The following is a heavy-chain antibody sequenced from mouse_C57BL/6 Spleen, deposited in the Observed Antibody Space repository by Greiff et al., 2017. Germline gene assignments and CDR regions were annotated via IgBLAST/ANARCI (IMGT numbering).Heavy chain of an antibody. CDR1: GFTFSSYA. CDR2: ISDGGSYT. Sequence: EVKLVESGGGLVKPGGSLKLSCAASGFTFSSYAMSWVRQTPEKRLEWVATISDGGSYTYYPDNVKGRFTISRDNAKNNLYLQMSHLKSEDTAMYYCAGGEGNTWFAYWGQGTLVTVSA. CDR3: AGGEGNTWFAY. V-gene: IGHV5-4*03. J-gene: IGHJ3*01. D-gene: IGHD2-1*01.